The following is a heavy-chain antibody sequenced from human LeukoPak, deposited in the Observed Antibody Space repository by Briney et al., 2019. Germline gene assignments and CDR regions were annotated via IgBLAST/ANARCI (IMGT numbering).Heavy chain of an antibody. J-gene: IGHJ4*02. D-gene: IGHD1-26*01. Sequence: SETLSLTCAVYGGSFSGYYWSWIRQPPGKGLEWIGEISHSGSTNYNPSLKSRVTISVDTSKNQFSLKLSSVTAADTAVYYCARRAGIVGARVRPPASFDYWGQGTLVTVSS. CDR2: ISHSGST. V-gene: IGHV4-34*01. CDR3: ARRAGIVGARVRPPASFDY. CDR1: GGSFSGYY.